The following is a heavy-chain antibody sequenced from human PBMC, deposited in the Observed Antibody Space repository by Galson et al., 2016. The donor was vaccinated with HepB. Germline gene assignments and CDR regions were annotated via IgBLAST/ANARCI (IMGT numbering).Heavy chain of an antibody. J-gene: IGHJ6*02. D-gene: IGHD6-13*01. CDR1: GASISSSSYY. CDR2: IYYSGST. Sequence: ETLSLTCTVSGASISSSSYYWGWICQPPGKGLEWIGSIYYSGSTYYNPSLKSRVTISVDTSKNQFYLKLSSVTAADTAVYYCARDRGSSWYIDYYYGMDVWGQGTTVTVSS. V-gene: IGHV4-39*07. CDR3: ARDRGSSWYIDYYYGMDV.